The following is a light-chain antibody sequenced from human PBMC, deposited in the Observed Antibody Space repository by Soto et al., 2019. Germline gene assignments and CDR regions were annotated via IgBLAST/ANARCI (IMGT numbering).Light chain of an antibody. CDR2: DAS. CDR3: QQGSNSRWT. J-gene: IGKJ1*01. V-gene: IGKV3-11*01. Sequence: EIVLTQSPANLSLSPGERVTLSCRASQSVSSYLAWYQQKHAQAPRLLIYDASNRATGIPPRFSGSGSGTDFTLTISRLEAEDFAGYYCQQGSNSRWTFGQGTKVEIK. CDR1: QSVSSY.